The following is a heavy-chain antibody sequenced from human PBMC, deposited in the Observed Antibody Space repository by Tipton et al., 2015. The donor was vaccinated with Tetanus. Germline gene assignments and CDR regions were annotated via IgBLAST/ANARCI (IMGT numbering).Heavy chain of an antibody. J-gene: IGHJ5*02. CDR2: LTHIGGT. CDR1: GGFISGVF. CDR3: ARGSPWVWEAAVT. V-gene: IGHV4-34*01. D-gene: IGHD1-26*01. Sequence: TLSLTCTVYGGFISGVFSTWMRQPPGKGLEWIGELTHIGGTSYSPSLRSRVSISADSSKNQFSLKLTSVTAADTGTYFCARGSPWVWEAAVTWGQGTPVTVSS.